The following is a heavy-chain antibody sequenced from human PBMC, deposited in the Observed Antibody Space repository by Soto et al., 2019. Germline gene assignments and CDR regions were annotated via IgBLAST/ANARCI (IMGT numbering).Heavy chain of an antibody. CDR2: IYSGGST. CDR1: GFTVNSNY. D-gene: IGHD5-12*01. Sequence: PGGALRLPCAASGFTVNSNYLSGGLQAPGEGLECVSVIYSGGSTYYADSVKGRFTISRHNSKNTLYLQMNSLRAEDTAVYYCARAPKGQYSGYDLGSYYFDCWGQGTLVTVSS. V-gene: IGHV3-53*04. CDR3: ARAPKGQYSGYDLGSYYFDC. J-gene: IGHJ4*02.